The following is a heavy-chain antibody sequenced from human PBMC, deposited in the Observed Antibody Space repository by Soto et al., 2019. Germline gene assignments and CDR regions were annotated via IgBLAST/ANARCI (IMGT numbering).Heavy chain of an antibody. Sequence: QGQLVESGGGVVQPGRSLRLSCSASGFTFSYHALNWVRQAPGKGLEWVAVISYDGDNKYIAESVKGRFTISRDNSKNTVSLQINRLRTEDRVMYFFAIGTTTSAFAAMDVWGQGTTVNVPS. CDR2: ISYDGDNK. CDR3: AIGTTTSAFAAMDV. V-gene: IGHV3-30-3*01. CDR1: GFTFSYHA. J-gene: IGHJ6*02. D-gene: IGHD1-1*01.